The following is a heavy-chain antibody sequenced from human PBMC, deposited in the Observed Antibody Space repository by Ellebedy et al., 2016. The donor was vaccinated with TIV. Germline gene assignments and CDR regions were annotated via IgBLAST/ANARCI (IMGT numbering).Heavy chain of an antibody. CDR3: ATLTGGGYGKYYFDY. D-gene: IGHD1-26*01. Sequence: GGSLRLSCEASGFTFSSHAMSWVRQAPGKGPEWVSAVVGSGERTFYADSVKGRFTISRDNARNSVYLQMDSLRAEDTAVYYCATLTGGGYGKYYFDYWGQGTLVTVSS. CDR1: GFTFSSHA. CDR2: VVGSGERT. J-gene: IGHJ4*02. V-gene: IGHV3-23*01.